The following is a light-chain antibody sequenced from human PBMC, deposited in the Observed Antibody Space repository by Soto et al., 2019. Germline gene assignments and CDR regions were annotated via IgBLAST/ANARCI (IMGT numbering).Light chain of an antibody. CDR2: DVS. CDR3: SSYTITSRV. CDR1: SSDVGAYNY. V-gene: IGLV2-14*01. J-gene: IGLJ1*01. Sequence: QSALTQPASVSGSPGQSITISCTGTSSDVGAYNYVSWYQQHPGKAPRLMIYDVSTRPSGVSDRFSGSKSGNTASLTISGLQAEEDADYYCSSYTITSRVFGTGTKLTVL.